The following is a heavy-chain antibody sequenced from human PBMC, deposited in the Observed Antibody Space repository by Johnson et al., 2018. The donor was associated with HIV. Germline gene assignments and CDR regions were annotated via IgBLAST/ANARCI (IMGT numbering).Heavy chain of an antibody. CDR1: GFTFSSYA. V-gene: IGHV3-30-3*01. CDR2: ISYDGSIK. J-gene: IGHJ3*02. CDR3: ARDSVDYDYYDSSGYHTDAFDI. D-gene: IGHD3-22*01. Sequence: QVQLVESGGGVVQPGRSLRLSCAASGFTFSSYAIHWVRQAPGKGLEWVTFISYDGSIKYYADSVKGRFTISRDNSKNTVSLQMNSLRVEDTALYYCARDSVDYDYYDSSGYHTDAFDIWGQGTMVTVSS.